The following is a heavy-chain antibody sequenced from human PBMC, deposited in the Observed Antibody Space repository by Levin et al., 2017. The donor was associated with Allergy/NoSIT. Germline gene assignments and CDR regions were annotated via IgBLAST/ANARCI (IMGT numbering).Heavy chain of an antibody. V-gene: IGHV3-30*04. CDR2: ISYDGSNK. J-gene: IGHJ6*02. CDR3: ARDPPRDYYYGMDV. Sequence: GESLKISCAASGFTFSSYAMHWVRQAPGKGLEWVAVISYDGSNKYYADSVKGRFTISRDNSKNTLYLQMNSLRAEDTAVYYCARDPPRDYYYGMDVWGQGTTVTVSS. CDR1: GFTFSSYA.